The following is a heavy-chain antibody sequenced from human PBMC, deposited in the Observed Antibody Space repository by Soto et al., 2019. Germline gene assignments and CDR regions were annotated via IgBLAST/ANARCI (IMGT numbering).Heavy chain of an antibody. CDR2: IYYSGST. CDR3: AGGSGSYSLSYYYYYMDV. J-gene: IGHJ6*03. D-gene: IGHD3-10*01. CDR1: GGSISSYY. Sequence: SETLSLTCTVSGGSISSYYWSWIRQPPGKGLEWIGYIYYSGSTNYNPSLKSRVTISVDTSKNQFSLKLSSVTAADTAVYYCAGGSGSYSLSYYYYYMDVWGKGTTVTVSS. V-gene: IGHV4-59*08.